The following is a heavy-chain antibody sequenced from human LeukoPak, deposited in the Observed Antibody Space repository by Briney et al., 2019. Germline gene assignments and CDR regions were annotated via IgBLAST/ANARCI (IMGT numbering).Heavy chain of an antibody. CDR3: ARDSGNYPYYFDY. Sequence: SETLSLTCTVSGDSISSYYWSWIRQPAGKGPEWIGRIYTSGSTNYNPSLKSRVTMSLDTSKNQFSLKLNSVTAADTAVYYCARDSGNYPYYFDYWGQGTLVTVSS. D-gene: IGHD1-26*01. J-gene: IGHJ4*02. V-gene: IGHV4-4*07. CDR1: GDSISSYY. CDR2: IYTSGST.